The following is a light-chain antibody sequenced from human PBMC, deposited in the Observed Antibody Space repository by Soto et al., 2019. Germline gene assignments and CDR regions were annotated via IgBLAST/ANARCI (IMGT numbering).Light chain of an antibody. Sequence: EIVLTQSPATLSLSPGERATLSCRASQSVSNYLAWYQQKPGQAPRLLIYDASNRATGIPARFSGSGSGTDFTLTISSLGPEDFAVYYCQQRSNWPLTFGGGTKVDIK. CDR1: QSVSNY. J-gene: IGKJ4*01. CDR2: DAS. V-gene: IGKV3-11*01. CDR3: QQRSNWPLT.